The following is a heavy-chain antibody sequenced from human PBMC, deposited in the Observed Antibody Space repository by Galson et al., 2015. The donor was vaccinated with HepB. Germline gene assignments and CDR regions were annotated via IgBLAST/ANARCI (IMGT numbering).Heavy chain of an antibody. CDR1: GFSFSTYA. Sequence: SLRLSCAASGFSFSTYAMSWVRQAPGKGLEWVSAVSGSGGSKFHADSVKGRFTISRENSKSTLYLQMNSLRAEDTAVYYCARDPRGTYGAFDIWGQGTMVAVSS. J-gene: IGHJ3*02. V-gene: IGHV3-23*01. CDR3: ARDPRGTYGAFDI. CDR2: VSGSGGSK. D-gene: IGHD1-26*01.